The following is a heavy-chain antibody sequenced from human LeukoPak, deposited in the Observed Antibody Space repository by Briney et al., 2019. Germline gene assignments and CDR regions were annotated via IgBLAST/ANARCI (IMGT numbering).Heavy chain of an antibody. D-gene: IGHD3-10*01. Sequence: HGESLKISCQVSGYIFTHYWIGWVRQMPGKGLESMGIIYPAASDTTYSPSFQGQVTISADKSISTVYLQWSSLKASDTAMYYCARQSRDGSKTRGYYFDYWGQGTLVTVSS. CDR3: ARQSRDGSKTRGYYFDY. J-gene: IGHJ4*02. CDR1: GYIFTHYW. V-gene: IGHV5-51*01. CDR2: IYPAASDT.